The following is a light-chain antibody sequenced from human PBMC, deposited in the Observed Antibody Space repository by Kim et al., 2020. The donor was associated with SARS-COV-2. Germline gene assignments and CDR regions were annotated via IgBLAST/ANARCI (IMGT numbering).Light chain of an antibody. CDR1: SIGSKS. CDR3: QVWDSSSDHRGV. V-gene: IGLV3-21*04. J-gene: IGLJ3*02. Sequence: PGTTARITCGGNSIGSKSVHWYQQKPGQAPVLVIYYDSDRPSGIPERFSGSNAGNTATLTISRVEAGDEADYYCQVWDSSSDHRGVFGGGTKLTVL. CDR2: YDS.